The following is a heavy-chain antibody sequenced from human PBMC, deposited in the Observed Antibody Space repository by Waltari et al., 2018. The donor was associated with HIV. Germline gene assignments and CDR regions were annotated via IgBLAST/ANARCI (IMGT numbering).Heavy chain of an antibody. D-gene: IGHD3-22*01. CDR2: IAPGYST. Sequence: EVQMLESGGGLVQPGGSLRLSCAASGLTFGNFVMAWVRRAPGKGLEWVSSIAPGYSTFYADSVKGRFTISRDTSKNTHFLQMNNLGADDTAMYYCASYLHGSYKPPFDNWGQGTLVTVSS. CDR1: GLTFGNFV. V-gene: IGHV3-23*01. CDR3: ASYLHGSYKPPFDN. J-gene: IGHJ4*02.